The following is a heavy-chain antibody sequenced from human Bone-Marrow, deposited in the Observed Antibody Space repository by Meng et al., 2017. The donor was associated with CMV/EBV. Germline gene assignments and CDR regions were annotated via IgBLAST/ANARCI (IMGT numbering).Heavy chain of an antibody. J-gene: IGHJ4*02. D-gene: IGHD1-26*01. Sequence: SETLSLTCTVSGGSVSSGGYYWSWIRQPPGKGLEWIGEINHSGSTNYNPSLKSRVTISVDTSKNQFSLKLSSVTAADTAVYYWATSNPPQWEPDSPQLDYWGQGTLVTVSS. V-gene: IGHV4-61*08. CDR2: INHSGST. CDR1: GGSVSSGGYY. CDR3: ATSNPPQWEPDSPQLDY.